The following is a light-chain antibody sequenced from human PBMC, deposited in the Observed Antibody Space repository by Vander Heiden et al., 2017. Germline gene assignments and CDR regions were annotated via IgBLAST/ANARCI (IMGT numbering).Light chain of an antibody. CDR2: TTS. CDR1: QSISSY. V-gene: IGKV1-39*01. CDR3: QQSYSTPQT. J-gene: IGKJ1*01. Sequence: DIQLTQSPSSLSASVGDRVTITCRASQSISSYLTWYQQKPGKAPKLLFYTTSSLQCGVPSRFSGSGSGTDFTLTISSLQPEDFATYYCQQSYSTPQTFGQGTKVEIK.